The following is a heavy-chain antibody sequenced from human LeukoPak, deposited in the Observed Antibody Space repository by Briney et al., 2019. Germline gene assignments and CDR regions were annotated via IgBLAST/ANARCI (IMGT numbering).Heavy chain of an antibody. CDR1: GFTFSSYW. Sequence: PGGSLRLSCAASGFTFSSYWMSWVRQAPGKGLEWVANIKQDGGEKYYVDSVKGRFTISRDNAKNSLYLKMNSLGAEDTAVYYCARDNKEMATIRVGAFDIWGQGTMVTVSS. CDR2: IKQDGGEK. V-gene: IGHV3-7*01. J-gene: IGHJ3*02. D-gene: IGHD5-24*01. CDR3: ARDNKEMATIRVGAFDI.